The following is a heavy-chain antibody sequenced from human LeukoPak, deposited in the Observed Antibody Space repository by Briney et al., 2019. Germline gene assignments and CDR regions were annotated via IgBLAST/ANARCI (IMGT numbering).Heavy chain of an antibody. CDR2: ISGSGGST. D-gene: IGHD2-15*01. J-gene: IGHJ4*02. V-gene: IGHV3-23*01. CDR3: AKDGSIVAATPLDSDY. Sequence: PGGSLRLSCAASGFTFSSYAMSWVRQAPGKGLEWVSAISGSGGSTHYADSVKGRFTISRDNSKNTLYLQMNSLRAEDTAVYYCAKDGSIVAATPLDSDYWGQGTLVTVSS. CDR1: GFTFSSYA.